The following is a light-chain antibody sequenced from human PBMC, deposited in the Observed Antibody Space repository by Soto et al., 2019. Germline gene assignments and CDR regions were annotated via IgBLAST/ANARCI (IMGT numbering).Light chain of an antibody. V-gene: IGLV2-14*03. J-gene: IGLJ1*01. CDR1: SSDVGGYNY. CDR2: DVS. CDR3: LSYTTVSTYV. Sequence: QSALTQPASVSGSPGQAITISCTGTSSDVGGYNYVSWYQQHPGKAPKLMISDVSNRPSGVSTRFSASKSGNAASLTSSGLRTEDESDYYCLSYTTVSTYVFGTGTQLTV.